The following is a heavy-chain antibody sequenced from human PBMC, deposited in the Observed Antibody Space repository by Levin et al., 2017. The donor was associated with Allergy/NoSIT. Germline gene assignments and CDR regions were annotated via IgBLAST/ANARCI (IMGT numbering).Heavy chain of an antibody. Sequence: PSETLSLTCSVSAGSISGFCWSWIRQPPGKRPEWIGYICSSGGTNYNPSLRSRVTMSVDTSKKQFSLRLTSVSAADTAVDYCARDLSGYDFWGQGILVTVSS. D-gene: IGHD5-12*01. J-gene: IGHJ4*02. CDR1: AGSISGFC. V-gene: IGHV4-59*01. CDR2: ICSSGGT. CDR3: ARDLSGYDF.